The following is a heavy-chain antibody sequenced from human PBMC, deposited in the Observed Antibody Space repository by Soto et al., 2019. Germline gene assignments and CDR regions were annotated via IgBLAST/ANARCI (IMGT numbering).Heavy chain of an antibody. CDR2: ISGSGGST. V-gene: IGHV3-23*01. J-gene: IGHJ4*02. Sequence: GGSLRLSCAASGFTFSSYAMSWVRQAPGKGLEWVSAISGSGGSTYYADSVKGRFTISRDNSKNTLYLQMNSLRAEDTAVYYCAKDEEYSSSWYWNYFDYWGQGTLITVSS. CDR1: GFTFSSYA. CDR3: AKDEEYSSSWYWNYFDY. D-gene: IGHD6-13*01.